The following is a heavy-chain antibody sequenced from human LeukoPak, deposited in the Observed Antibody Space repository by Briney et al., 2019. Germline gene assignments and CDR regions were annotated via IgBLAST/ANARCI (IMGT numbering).Heavy chain of an antibody. CDR3: ARDKLRFLEWSSAFDI. Sequence: ASVKVSCKASGYTFTSYGISWVRQAPGQGLEWMGWFSAYNGNTNYAQKLQGRVTMTTDTSTSTAYMELRSLRSDDTAVYYCARDKLRFLEWSSAFDIWGQGTMVTVSS. J-gene: IGHJ3*02. CDR2: FSAYNGNT. CDR1: GYTFTSYG. V-gene: IGHV1-18*01. D-gene: IGHD3-3*01.